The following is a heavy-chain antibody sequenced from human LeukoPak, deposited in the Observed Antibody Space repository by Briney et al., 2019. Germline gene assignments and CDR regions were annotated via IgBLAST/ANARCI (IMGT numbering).Heavy chain of an antibody. CDR1: GDSVSSKSAT. CDR2: TYYTSKWNN. D-gene: IGHD3-10*01. CDR3: AREGWFGEPPSHWFDP. J-gene: IGHJ5*02. Sequence: SQTLSLTCAISGDSVSSKSATWNWIRQSPSRGLEWLGRTYYTSKWNNDYAVSVRSRITINPDTSKNQFALQLNSVTPEDTAVYYCAREGWFGEPPSHWFDPWGQGILVTVSS. V-gene: IGHV6-1*01.